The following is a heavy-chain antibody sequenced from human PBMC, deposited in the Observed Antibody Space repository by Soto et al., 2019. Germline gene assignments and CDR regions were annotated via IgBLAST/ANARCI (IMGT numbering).Heavy chain of an antibody. CDR1: SVSINSFTNHY. CDR3: ATQGFGKLHGLVDV. J-gene: IGHJ6*02. CDR2: ISKSGVT. D-gene: IGHD3-10*01. Sequence: QAQLQTSGPGLVKPSETLSLTCTVSSVSINSFTNHYCSWIRQPPGKGLEWVGYISKSGVTRYNPSPSNLGTSLVGTTKNPFSPKLSSVTAADTALYFCATQGFGKLHGLVDVWGQGTTVTVSS. V-gene: IGHV4-59*08.